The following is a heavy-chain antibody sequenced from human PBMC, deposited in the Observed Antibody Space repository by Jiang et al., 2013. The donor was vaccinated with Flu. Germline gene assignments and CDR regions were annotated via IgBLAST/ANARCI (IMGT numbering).Heavy chain of an antibody. Sequence: SISSSSYYWGWIRQPPGKGLEWIGSIYYSGSTYYNPSLKSRVTISVDTSKNQFSLKLSSVTAADTAVYYCAGDYGDYVWGQGTLVTVSS. V-gene: IGHV4-39*01. J-gene: IGHJ4*02. D-gene: IGHD4-17*01. CDR2: IYYSGST. CDR3: AGDYGDYV. CDR1: SISSSSYY.